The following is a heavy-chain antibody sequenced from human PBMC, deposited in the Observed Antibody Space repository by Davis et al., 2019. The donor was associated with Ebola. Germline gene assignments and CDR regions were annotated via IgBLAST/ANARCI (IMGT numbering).Heavy chain of an antibody. Sequence: KVSCKGSGYSFTSHWIVWVRQMPGKGLECMGIIFPGDSDTRYSPSFQGQVTISADKSITTAYLQWSSLKASDTAMYYCASLRRTITGMDDAFDIWGQGTMVTVSS. CDR3: ASLRRTITGMDDAFDI. CDR1: GYSFTSHW. J-gene: IGHJ3*02. D-gene: IGHD2-8*02. V-gene: IGHV5-51*01. CDR2: IFPGDSDT.